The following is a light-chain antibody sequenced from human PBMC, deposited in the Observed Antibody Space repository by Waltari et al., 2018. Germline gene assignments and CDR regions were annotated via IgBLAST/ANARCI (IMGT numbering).Light chain of an antibody. J-gene: IGKJ2*02. CDR1: HYISNN. CDR2: GAS. V-gene: IGKV3-15*01. CDR3: QQYNTWPPST. Sequence: EIVLTPSPAALSVSPGERATLSCTASHYISNNLPCYQHKPGPPPRPLISGASTRATGVPARFSGSGSGTEFSLIISSLQSEESAIYFCQQYNTWPPSTVGQGTKLEIK.